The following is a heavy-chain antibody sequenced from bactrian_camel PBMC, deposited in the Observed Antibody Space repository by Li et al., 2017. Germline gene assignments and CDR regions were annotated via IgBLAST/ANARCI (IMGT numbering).Heavy chain of an antibody. CDR1: AYAYFPNT. CDR3: AAAVGLPDLLRVGYLSARHYNY. V-gene: IGHV3S55*01. D-gene: IGHD5*01. J-gene: IGHJ4*01. CDR2: IDAENTA. Sequence: HVQLVESGGGSVQAGGSLRLSCNNTAYAYFPNTWAWFRQAPGKEREGVATIDAENTATYGKSVKGRFTISKDNAKNTLYLQMNSLKPDDTAMYYCAAAVGLPDLLRVGYLSARHYNYWGQETQVTVS.